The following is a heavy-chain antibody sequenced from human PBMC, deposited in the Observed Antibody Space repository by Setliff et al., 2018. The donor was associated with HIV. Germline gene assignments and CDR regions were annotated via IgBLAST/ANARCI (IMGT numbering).Heavy chain of an antibody. V-gene: IGHV3-53*01. J-gene: IGHJ5*02. CDR3: ARVSPWFDP. CDR1: GFTFSTYW. Sequence: GSLRLSCAASGFTFSTYWMSWVRQAPGKGLEWVSVIYSGGSTYYADSVKGRFTISRDNSKNTPYLQMNSLRAEDTAVYYCARVSPWFDPWGQGTLVTVSS. CDR2: IYSGGST.